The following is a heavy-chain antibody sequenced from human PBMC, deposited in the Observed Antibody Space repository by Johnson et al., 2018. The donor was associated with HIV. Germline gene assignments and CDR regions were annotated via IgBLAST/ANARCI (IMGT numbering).Heavy chain of an antibody. CDR3: ASAVLSYYGNHDAFDI. V-gene: IGHV3-30*04. D-gene: IGHD1-26*01. J-gene: IGHJ3*02. CDR1: GFTFSSYA. Sequence: VQLVESGGGLVQPGGSLRLSCAASGFTFSSYAMHWVRQAPGKGLEWVAVISYDGSNTYYADSVQGRFTISRDNSKNTLSPQMNSLRAEDTAVYYCASAVLSYYGNHDAFDIWGQGTMGTVSS. CDR2: ISYDGSNT.